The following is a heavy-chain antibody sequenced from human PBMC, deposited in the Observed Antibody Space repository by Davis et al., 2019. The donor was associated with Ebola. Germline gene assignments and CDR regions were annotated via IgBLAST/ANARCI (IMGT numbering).Heavy chain of an antibody. D-gene: IGHD1-7*01. J-gene: IGHJ4*02. CDR1: GGSISSYY. Sequence: PSETLSLTCTVSGGSISSYYWSWIRQPPGKGLEWIGYIYYSGSTYYNPSLKSRVTISVDTSKNQFSLKLSSVTAADTAVYYCARGRGSVIGTSNYFDSWGQGTLVTVSS. V-gene: IGHV4-59*12. CDR3: ARGRGSVIGTSNYFDS. CDR2: IYYSGST.